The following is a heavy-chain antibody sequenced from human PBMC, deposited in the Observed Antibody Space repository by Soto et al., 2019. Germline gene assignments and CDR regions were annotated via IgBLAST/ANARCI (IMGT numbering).Heavy chain of an antibody. D-gene: IGHD6-19*01. V-gene: IGHV3-23*01. CDR3: AKHLRGCPAE. J-gene: IGHJ4*02. CDR2: ISGSGGIT. CDR1: GFPFSSYA. Sequence: VQLLESGGGLVQPGGSLRLSCAASGFPFSSYAMSWVRQAPGKGLEWVSAISGSGGITYYADSVKGRFTISRDNSKNTLYLQMNSLSAEDTAVYYCAKHLRGCPAEWGQGTLVTVSS.